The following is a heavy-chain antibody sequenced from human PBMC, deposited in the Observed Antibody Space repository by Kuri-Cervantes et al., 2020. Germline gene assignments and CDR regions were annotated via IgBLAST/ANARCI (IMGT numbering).Heavy chain of an antibody. J-gene: IGHJ5*02. Sequence: GESLKISCAASGFTFSSYAMSWVRQAPGKGLEWVANIKQDGSEKNYVDSVKGRFTSSRDNAKNSLYLQMNSLRAEDTAVYYCAREGGYCSGTSCYFWFDPWGQGTLVTVSS. V-gene: IGHV3-7*01. CDR2: IKQDGSEK. CDR3: AREGGYCSGTSCYFWFDP. D-gene: IGHD2-2*01. CDR1: GFTFSSYA.